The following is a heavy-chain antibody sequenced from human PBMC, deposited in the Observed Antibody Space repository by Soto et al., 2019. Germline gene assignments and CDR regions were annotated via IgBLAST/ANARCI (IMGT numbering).Heavy chain of an antibody. CDR3: AKGVLERLTYNWFDP. D-gene: IGHD1-1*01. CDR1: GFSFRRYW. Sequence: GSLRLSCVASGFSFRRYWMNWVRQAPGKGLEWVANIKQDGSETYYVASVMGRFTISRDNAENSVYLQMSSLRAEDTAVYYCAKGVLERLTYNWFDPWGQGTLVTVSS. V-gene: IGHV3-7*05. CDR2: IKQDGSET. J-gene: IGHJ5*02.